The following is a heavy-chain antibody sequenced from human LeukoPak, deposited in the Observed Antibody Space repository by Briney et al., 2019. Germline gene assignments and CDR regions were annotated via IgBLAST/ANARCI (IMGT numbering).Heavy chain of an antibody. CDR2: MSGSGGNT. J-gene: IGHJ4*02. Sequence: PGGSLRLSCAASGFTFSSYVMSWVRQAPGKGLEWVSAMSGSGGNTYYADSVKGRFTISRDNSKDTLYLQMNSLRAEDTAVYYCGKARVGYDYWGQGTLVTVSS. V-gene: IGHV3-23*01. D-gene: IGHD5-12*01. CDR1: GFTFSSYV. CDR3: GKARVGYDY.